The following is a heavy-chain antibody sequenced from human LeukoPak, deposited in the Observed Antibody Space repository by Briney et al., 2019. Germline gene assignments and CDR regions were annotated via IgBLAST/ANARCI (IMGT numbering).Heavy chain of an antibody. Sequence: GGSLRLSCAASGFTFSSYAMHWVRQAPGKGLEWVAVISYDGSNKYYADSVKGRFTISRDNSKNTLYLQMNSLRAEDTAIYYCAKRGAEVGATVAPGDYWGQGTLVTVSS. V-gene: IGHV3-30*04. D-gene: IGHD1-26*01. CDR3: AKRGAEVGATVAPGDY. CDR1: GFTFSSYA. CDR2: ISYDGSNK. J-gene: IGHJ4*02.